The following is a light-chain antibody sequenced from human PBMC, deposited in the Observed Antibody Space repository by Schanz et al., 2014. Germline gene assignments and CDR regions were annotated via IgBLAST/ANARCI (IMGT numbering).Light chain of an antibody. CDR3: QQYGSSPPYT. CDR1: QSLSSSY. J-gene: IGKJ2*01. Sequence: EIVLTQSPGTLSLSPGERATLSCRASQSLSSSYLAWYQHKPGQAPRLVISGASSRAAGIPDRFSGTGSGTDFTLTISRLEPEDFAVYYCQQYGSSPPYTFGQGTKLEI. CDR2: GAS. V-gene: IGKV3-20*01.